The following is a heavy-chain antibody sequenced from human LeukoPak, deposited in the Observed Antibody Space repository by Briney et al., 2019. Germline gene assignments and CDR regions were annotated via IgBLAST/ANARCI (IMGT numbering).Heavy chain of an antibody. V-gene: IGHV4-4*02. D-gene: IGHD3-10*01. CDR2: IHHSGST. CDR1: GGSISSRNW. CDR3: ARIRGFGADYYYYYMDV. Sequence: PSETLSLTCAVSGGSISSRNWWNWVRQPPGKGLEWIAEIHHSGSTNYNPSLKSRVTISVDKSKNQFSLKLSSVTAADTAAYYCARIRGFGADYYYYYMDVWGKGTTVTVSS. J-gene: IGHJ6*03.